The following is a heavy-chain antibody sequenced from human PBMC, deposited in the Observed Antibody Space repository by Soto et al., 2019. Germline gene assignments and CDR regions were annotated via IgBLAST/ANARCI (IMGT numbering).Heavy chain of an antibody. J-gene: IGHJ3*01. CDR1: GDSVSTNSAT. D-gene: IGHD2-15*01. Sequence: QIQLQQSGPGLVKPSQTLSLTCVISGDSVSTNSATWNWIRQSPSRGLEWLGRTYLRSKWYNENAVSVKSRIAIRPDTSKNLFSLHLSSVTPEDTAVYFCARAAVAFDAFELWGQGTVVTVSS. V-gene: IGHV6-1*01. CDR2: TYLRSKWYN. CDR3: ARAAVAFDAFEL.